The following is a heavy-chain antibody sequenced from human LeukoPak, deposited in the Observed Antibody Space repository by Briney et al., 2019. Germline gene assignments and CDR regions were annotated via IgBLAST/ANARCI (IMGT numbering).Heavy chain of an antibody. CDR2: IIPIFGTA. CDR1: GGTFSSYA. V-gene: IGHV1-69*06. J-gene: IGHJ5*02. Sequence: ASVKVSCKASGGTFSSYAISWVRQAPGQGLEWMGGIIPIFGTANYAQKFQGRVTITADKSTSTAYMELSSLRSEDTAVYYCARVGVRYCSGGSCYRFDPLGQGTLVTVSS. CDR3: ARVGVRYCSGGSCYRFDP. D-gene: IGHD2-15*01.